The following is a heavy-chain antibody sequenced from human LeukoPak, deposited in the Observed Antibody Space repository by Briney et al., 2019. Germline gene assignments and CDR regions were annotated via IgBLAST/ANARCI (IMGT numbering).Heavy chain of an antibody. Sequence: SETLSLTCTVSGGSISGYYWSWIRQPPGKGLEWIGYINYSGSANYNPSLRSRVTMSVDTSKNQLSLKLTSVTAADTAVYSCARVYRDDFWSGYSTHFDSWGQGTLVTVSS. CDR3: ARVYRDDFWSGYSTHFDS. D-gene: IGHD3-3*01. CDR1: GGSISGYY. J-gene: IGHJ4*02. V-gene: IGHV4-59*01. CDR2: INYSGSA.